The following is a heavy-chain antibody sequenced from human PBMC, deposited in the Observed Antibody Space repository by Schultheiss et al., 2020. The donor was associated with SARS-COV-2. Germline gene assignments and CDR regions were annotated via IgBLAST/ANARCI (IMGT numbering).Heavy chain of an antibody. Sequence: SETLSLTCTVSGGSISTNNYYWGWIRQPPGRGLEWIGNIDYTWNTHYNPSLKNRVTMSVDTSKNQFSLKLGSVTAADTAVYFCARATRVESLFSVRGGHLDYWGRGTQVTVSS. D-gene: IGHD3-16*01. J-gene: IGHJ4*02. CDR2: IDYTWNT. CDR3: ARATRVESLFSVRGGHLDY. CDR1: GGSISTNNYY. V-gene: IGHV4-39*07.